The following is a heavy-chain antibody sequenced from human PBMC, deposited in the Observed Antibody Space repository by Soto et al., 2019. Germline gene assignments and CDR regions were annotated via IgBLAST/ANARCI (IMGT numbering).Heavy chain of an antibody. Sequence: GGSLRLSCAASGFTFSSYWMPWVRQAPGKGLVWVSRINSDGSSTSYADSVKGRFTISRDNAKNTLYLQMNSLRAEDTAVDYCAREPLGYCSSTSCYADWFDPWGQGTLVTVPQ. D-gene: IGHD2-2*01. CDR1: GFTFSSYW. CDR2: INSDGSST. V-gene: IGHV3-74*01. J-gene: IGHJ5*02. CDR3: AREPLGYCSSTSCYADWFDP.